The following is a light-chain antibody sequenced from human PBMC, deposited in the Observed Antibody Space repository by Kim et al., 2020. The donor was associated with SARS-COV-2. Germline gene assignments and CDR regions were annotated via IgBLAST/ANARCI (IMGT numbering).Light chain of an antibody. J-gene: IGKJ1*01. CDR2: TAS. CDR1: QDISRY. CDR3: QQTYIASRT. Sequence: DIQMTQSPSSLSASVGDRVTITCRASQDISRYLNWYQQKPGKAPKLLIYTASSLQSGVPSRFTGSGSETDFTLTISSLQPEDFATYYCQQTYIASRTFGQETKVDIK. V-gene: IGKV1-39*01.